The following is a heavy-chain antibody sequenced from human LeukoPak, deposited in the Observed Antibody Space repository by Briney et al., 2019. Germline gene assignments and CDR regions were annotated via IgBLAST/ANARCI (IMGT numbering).Heavy chain of an antibody. CDR2: IYYSGST. J-gene: IGHJ4*02. CDR1: GGSISSSSYY. CDR3: ARGKGRDGYKN. Sequence: PSETLSLTCTVSGGSISSSSYYWGWIRQPPGKGLEWIGSIYYSGSTYYNPSLKSRVTISVDTSKNQFSLKLSSVTAADTAVYYCARGKGRDGYKNWGQGTLVTVSS. D-gene: IGHD5-24*01. V-gene: IGHV4-39*07.